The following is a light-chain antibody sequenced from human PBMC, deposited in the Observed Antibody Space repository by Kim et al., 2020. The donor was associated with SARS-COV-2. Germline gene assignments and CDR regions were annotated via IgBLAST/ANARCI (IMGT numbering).Light chain of an antibody. J-gene: IGLJ2*01. V-gene: IGLV3-9*01. CDR3: QVWDSSTLV. CDR1: NIGTKN. CDR2: RDT. Sequence: SVARGQTARITCGGNNIGTKNVPWYQQKPGQAPVMVIYRDTNRPSGIPERFSGSKSGNTATLTISRAQDGDETDYYCQVWDSSTLVFGGGTQLTVL.